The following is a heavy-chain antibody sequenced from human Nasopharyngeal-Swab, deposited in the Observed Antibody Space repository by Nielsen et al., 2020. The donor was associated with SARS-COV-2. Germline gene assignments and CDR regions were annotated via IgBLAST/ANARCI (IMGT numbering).Heavy chain of an antibody. Sequence: SETLSLTCTVSGGSISSYYWSWIRQPPGKGLEWIGSVYFVGSPFYNPSLKSRVTISVDRSKKQFSLRLNSVTAADTAMYYCARVMVATTIWFDPWGQGTLVTVSS. V-gene: IGHV4-59*12. CDR3: ARVMVATTIWFDP. J-gene: IGHJ5*02. CDR1: GGSISSYY. CDR2: VYFVGSP. D-gene: IGHD2-15*01.